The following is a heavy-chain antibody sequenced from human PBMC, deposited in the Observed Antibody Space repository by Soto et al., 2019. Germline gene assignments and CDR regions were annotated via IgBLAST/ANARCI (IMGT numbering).Heavy chain of an antibody. Sequence: PSDTLSLTCTVSGGSISIGGYYWSWILHHPGKGLEWIGYIYYSGSTYYNPSLKSRVTISVDTSKNQFSLKLSSVTAADTAVYYCATGYCSSTSCSGYFDYWGQGTLVTVSS. J-gene: IGHJ4*02. D-gene: IGHD2-2*01. CDR3: ATGYCSSTSCSGYFDY. CDR2: IYYSGST. CDR1: GGSISIGGYY. V-gene: IGHV4-31*03.